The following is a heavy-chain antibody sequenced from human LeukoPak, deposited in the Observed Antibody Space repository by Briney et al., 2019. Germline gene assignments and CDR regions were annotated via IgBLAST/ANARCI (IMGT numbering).Heavy chain of an antibody. Sequence: SETLSLTCTVSGGSISSGVYYWSWIRQHPGKGLEWIGYIYYSGSTYYNPSLKSRVTISVDTSKNQFSLKLSSVTAADTAVYYCARDHYGDLSFDYWGQGTLVTVSS. V-gene: IGHV4-31*03. CDR1: GGSISSGVYY. D-gene: IGHD4-17*01. CDR2: IYYSGST. CDR3: ARDHYGDLSFDY. J-gene: IGHJ4*02.